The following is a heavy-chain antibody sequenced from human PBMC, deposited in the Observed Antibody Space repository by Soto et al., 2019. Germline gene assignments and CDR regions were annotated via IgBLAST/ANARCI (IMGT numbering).Heavy chain of an antibody. CDR1: GYTFTSYG. V-gene: IGHV1-18*01. CDR3: ARVDLVRGVIMTYYYGMDV. CDR2: ISAYNGNT. Sequence: QVQLVQSGAEVKKPGASVKVSCKASGYTFTSYGISWVRQAPGQGLEWMGWISAYNGNTNYAQKLQGRVTMTTDTSTSTGYMELRSLRSDDTAVYYCARVDLVRGVIMTYYYGMDVWGQGTTVTVSS. J-gene: IGHJ6*02. D-gene: IGHD3-10*01.